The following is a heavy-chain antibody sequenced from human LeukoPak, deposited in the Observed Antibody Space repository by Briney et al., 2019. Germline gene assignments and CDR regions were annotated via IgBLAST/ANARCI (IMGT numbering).Heavy chain of an antibody. CDR2: IYYSGST. CDR1: GGSISSGGYY. D-gene: IGHD3-16*01. Sequence: SETLSLTCTVSGGSISSGGYYWSWIRQHPGKGLEWIGYIYYSGSTYYNPSLKSRVTISVDTSKNPFSLKLSSVTAADTAVYYCAGGTAYYDYVWGSYRAIGFDYWGQGTLVTVSS. J-gene: IGHJ4*02. V-gene: IGHV4-31*03. CDR3: AGGTAYYDYVWGSYRAIGFDY.